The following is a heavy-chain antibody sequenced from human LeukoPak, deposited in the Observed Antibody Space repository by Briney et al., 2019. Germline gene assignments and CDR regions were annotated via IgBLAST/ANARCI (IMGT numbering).Heavy chain of an antibody. D-gene: IGHD1-26*01. V-gene: IGHV4-38-2*01. CDR3: ARIYSGKGEIDY. CDR1: GYSISSGYY. Sequence: SETLSLTCAVSGYSISSGYYWGWIRQPPGKGLEWIGSIYHSGSTYYNPSLKSRVTISVDTPKNQFSLKLRSVTAADTAVYYCARIYSGKGEIDYWGQGTLVTVSS. CDR2: IYHSGST. J-gene: IGHJ4*02.